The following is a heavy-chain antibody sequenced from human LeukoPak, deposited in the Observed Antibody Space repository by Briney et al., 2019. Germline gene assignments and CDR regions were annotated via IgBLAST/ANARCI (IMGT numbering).Heavy chain of an antibody. CDR3: VREVTSGSFDY. D-gene: IGHD1-26*01. Sequence: PGGSLRLSCAASGFTFSSYGMHWVRQAPGKGLEWVAVISYDGSNGYYAGSVKGRFTISRDNSQNTLHVQMSSLRPEDTAVYYCVREVTSGSFDYWGQGTLVTVSS. V-gene: IGHV3-30*03. CDR2: ISYDGSNG. J-gene: IGHJ4*02. CDR1: GFTFSSYG.